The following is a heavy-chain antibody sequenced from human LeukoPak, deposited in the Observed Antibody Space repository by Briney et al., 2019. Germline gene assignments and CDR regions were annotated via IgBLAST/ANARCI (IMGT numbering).Heavy chain of an antibody. V-gene: IGHV4-4*02. CDR3: ARARGQYYYDSSGYPAHPDY. D-gene: IGHD3-22*01. CDR2: IYYSGNT. J-gene: IGHJ4*02. CDR1: GGSISSSNW. Sequence: SETLSLTCAVSGGSISSSNWWTWVRQPPGKGLEWIGEIYYSGNTNYNPSLKSRVTISVDTSKNQFSLKLSSVTAADTAVYYCARARGQYYYDSSGYPAHPDYWGQGTLVTVSS.